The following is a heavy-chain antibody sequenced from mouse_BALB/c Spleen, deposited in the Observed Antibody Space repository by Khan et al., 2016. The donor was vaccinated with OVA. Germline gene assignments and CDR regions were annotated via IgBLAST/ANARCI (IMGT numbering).Heavy chain of an antibody. D-gene: IGHD1-1*01. V-gene: IGHV1S81*02. CDR3: ARSKKIVATYFEN. CDR1: GYTFTSYW. J-gene: IGHJ2*01. CDR2: TNPTNGRT. Sequence: QVQLQQSGAELVKAGASVKMSCKASGYTFTSYWMHWVKQRLGQGLEWFAETNPTNGRTYYNEKFKSKATLTVDKSSSTAYMLLSGPTFEDSAVYYCARSKKIVATYFENWGQGTTLTVSS.